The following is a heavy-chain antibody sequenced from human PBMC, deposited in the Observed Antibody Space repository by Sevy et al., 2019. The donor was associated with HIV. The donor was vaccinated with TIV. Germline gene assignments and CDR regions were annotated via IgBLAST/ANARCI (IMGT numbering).Heavy chain of an antibody. J-gene: IGHJ3*02. CDR2: INPNSGVT. CDR1: GYIFSDYN. D-gene: IGHD3-3*01. V-gene: IGHV1-2*06. Sequence: ASVKVSCKTTGYIFSDYNMHWVRQAPGQGLEWMALINPNSGVTIYAHNFRGMVSVTRDTSMSTAYIELSGLTSDDTAVYYSVREDINAPRTLLSFDIWGQGTMVTVSS. CDR3: VREDINAPRTLLSFDI.